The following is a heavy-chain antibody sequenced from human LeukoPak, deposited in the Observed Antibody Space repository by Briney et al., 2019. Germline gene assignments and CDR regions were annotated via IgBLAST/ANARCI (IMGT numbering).Heavy chain of an antibody. D-gene: IGHD2-2*01. Sequence: SETLSLTCAVYGGSFSGYYWSWIRQPPGKGLEWIGEINHSGSTNYNPSLKSRVTISVDTSKNQFSLKLSSVTAADTAVYYCARYIVVVPAARSGFDIWGQGTMVTVPS. V-gene: IGHV4-34*01. CDR3: ARYIVVVPAARSGFDI. J-gene: IGHJ3*02. CDR1: GGSFSGYY. CDR2: INHSGST.